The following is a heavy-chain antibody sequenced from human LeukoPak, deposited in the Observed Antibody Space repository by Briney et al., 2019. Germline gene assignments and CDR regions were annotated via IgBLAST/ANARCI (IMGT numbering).Heavy chain of an antibody. CDR3: ARNPMVYASPHWFDP. J-gene: IGHJ5*02. Sequence: PGGSLRLSCAASGFTFDDYGMSWVRQAPGKGLEWVSGINWNGGSTGYADSVKGRFTISRDNAKNSLYLQMNSLRAEDTALYYCARNPMVYASPHWFDPWGQETLVTVSS. CDR1: GFTFDDYG. V-gene: IGHV3-20*04. D-gene: IGHD2-8*01. CDR2: INWNGGST.